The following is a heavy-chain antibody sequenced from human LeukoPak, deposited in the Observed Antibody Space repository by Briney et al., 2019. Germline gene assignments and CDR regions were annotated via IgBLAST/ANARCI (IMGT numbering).Heavy chain of an antibody. CDR3: ARDVIVVVPGAMPALPDV. CDR2: ISYDGSNK. Sequence: PGRSLRLSCAASGFTFSSYAMHWVRQAPGKGLEWVAVISYDGSNKYYADSVKGRFTISRDNSMNTLYLQMNSLRVEDTTVYYCARDVIVVVPGAMPALPDVWGQGTTVTVSS. D-gene: IGHD2-2*01. V-gene: IGHV3-30-3*01. CDR1: GFTFSSYA. J-gene: IGHJ6*02.